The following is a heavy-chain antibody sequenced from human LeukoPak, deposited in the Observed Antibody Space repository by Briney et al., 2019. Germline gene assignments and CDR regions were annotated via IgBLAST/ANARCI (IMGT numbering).Heavy chain of an antibody. V-gene: IGHV7-4-1*02. D-gene: IGHD2-8*01. J-gene: IGHJ3*02. CDR3: ARVMADAFDI. CDR1: GYTFTSYA. CDR2: INTNTGNP. Sequence: GASVKVSCRASGYTFTSYAKNWVRQAPGQGLEWMGWINTNTGNPTYAQGFTGRFAFSLDTSVSTAYLQISSLKAEDTAVYYCARVMADAFDIWGQGTMVTVSS.